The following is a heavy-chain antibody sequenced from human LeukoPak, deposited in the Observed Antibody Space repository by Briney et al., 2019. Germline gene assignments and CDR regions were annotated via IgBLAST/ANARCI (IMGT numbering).Heavy chain of an antibody. CDR2: IIPILGIA. CDR3: ARDRYSSSADIDY. Sequence: SVKVSCKASGGTFSSYAISWVRQAPGQGLEWMGRIIPILGIANYAQKFQGRVTITADKSTSTAYMELSSLRSEDTAVYYCARDRYSSSADIDYWGQGTLVTVSS. CDR1: GGTFSSYA. J-gene: IGHJ4*02. D-gene: IGHD6-6*01. V-gene: IGHV1-69*04.